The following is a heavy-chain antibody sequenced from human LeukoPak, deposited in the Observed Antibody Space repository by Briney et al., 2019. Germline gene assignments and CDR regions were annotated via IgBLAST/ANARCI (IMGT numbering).Heavy chain of an antibody. D-gene: IGHD6-19*01. CDR2: ISSSSSTI. CDR3: ARDSIAVRGDY. CDR1: GFTFSSYS. J-gene: IGHJ4*02. Sequence: GGSLRLSCAASGFTFSSYSMNWVRQAPGKGLEWGSYISSSSSTIYYADSVKGRFTISRDNAKNSLYLQMNSLRAEDTAVYYCARDSIAVRGDYWGQGTLVTVSS. V-gene: IGHV3-48*01.